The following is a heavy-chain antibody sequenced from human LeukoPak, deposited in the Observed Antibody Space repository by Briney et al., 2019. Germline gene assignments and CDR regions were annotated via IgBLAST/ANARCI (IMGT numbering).Heavy chain of an antibody. CDR1: GGSISSYY. Sequence: PSETLSLTCTVSGGSISSYYWSWIRQPPGKGLEWIGYIYYSGSTNYNPSLKSRVTISVDTSKNQFSLKLSSVTAADTAVYYCARGGSYSGYDDRSYFDPWGQGTLVTVSS. J-gene: IGHJ5*02. CDR2: IYYSGST. D-gene: IGHD5-12*01. CDR3: ARGGSYSGYDDRSYFDP. V-gene: IGHV4-59*01.